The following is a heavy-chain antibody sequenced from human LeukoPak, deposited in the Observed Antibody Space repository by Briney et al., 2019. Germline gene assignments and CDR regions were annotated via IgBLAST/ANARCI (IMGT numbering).Heavy chain of an antibody. V-gene: IGHV5-10-1*01. D-gene: IGHD6-19*01. J-gene: IGHJ4*02. Sequence: GESLKISCQGSGYSFTSYWISWVRQMPGQGLGWMGRIDPSDSYTNYSPSFQGHVTISADKSISTAYLQWSSLKASDTAMYYCASTEQWLAPLDYWGQGTLVTVSS. CDR1: GYSFTSYW. CDR3: ASTEQWLAPLDY. CDR2: IDPSDSYT.